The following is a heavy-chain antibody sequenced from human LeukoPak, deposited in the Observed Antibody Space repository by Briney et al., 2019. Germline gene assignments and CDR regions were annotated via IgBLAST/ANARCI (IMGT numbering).Heavy chain of an antibody. CDR1: AGSISLYNTYY. CDR3: ARSDYYGASDY. Sequence: PSETLSLTCTVSAGSISLYNTYYWNWIRQSPGKGLEWIGYIYYSGSTSYNPSLKSRVTISVDTFRNQFSLKLTSVTAADTAIYYCARSDYYGASDYWGQGTLVTVSS. V-gene: IGHV4-59*01. CDR2: IYYSGST. J-gene: IGHJ4*02. D-gene: IGHD3-10*01.